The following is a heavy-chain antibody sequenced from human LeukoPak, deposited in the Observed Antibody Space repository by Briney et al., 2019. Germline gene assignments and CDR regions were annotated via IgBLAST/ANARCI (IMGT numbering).Heavy chain of an antibody. D-gene: IGHD3-22*01. CDR3: AREGAQYYDSSGYYPY. CDR1: GFIFEDYG. Sequence: GGSLRLSCVASGFIFEDYGMSWVRQAPGKGLEWVSGINWNGGSTGYADSVKGRFTISRDNAKNSLYLQMNSLRAEDTALYYCAREGAQYYDSSGYYPYWGQGTLVTVSS. CDR2: INWNGGST. J-gene: IGHJ4*02. V-gene: IGHV3-20*04.